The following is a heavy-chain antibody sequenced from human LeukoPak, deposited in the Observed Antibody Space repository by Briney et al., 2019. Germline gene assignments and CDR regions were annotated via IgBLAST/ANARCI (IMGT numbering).Heavy chain of an antibody. V-gene: IGHV3-74*01. CDR3: ARDLGGRAGY. D-gene: IGHD1-26*01. CDR2: INSDGSST. CDR1: GFTFSTYW. J-gene: IGHJ4*02. Sequence: PGGSLRLSCAASGFTFSTYWMHWVRQAPGKGLVWVSRINSDGSSTNYADSVKGRFTISRDKNTLFLQMNSLRVEDTAIYYCARDLGGRAGYWGQGSLVTVSS.